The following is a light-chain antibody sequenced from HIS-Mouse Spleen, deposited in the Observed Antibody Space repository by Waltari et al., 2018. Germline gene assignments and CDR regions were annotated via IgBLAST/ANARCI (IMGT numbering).Light chain of an antibody. J-gene: IGLJ2*01. CDR2: KDS. CDR3: YSAADNNVV. V-gene: IGLV3-27*01. Sequence: SYELTQPSSVSVSPGQTARITCSGDVLAKKYARWFQQKPGQAPVLVIYKDSERPPGIPERFSGSSSGTTGTLTISGAQVEDEADYYCYSAADNNVVFGGGTKLTVL. CDR1: VLAKKY.